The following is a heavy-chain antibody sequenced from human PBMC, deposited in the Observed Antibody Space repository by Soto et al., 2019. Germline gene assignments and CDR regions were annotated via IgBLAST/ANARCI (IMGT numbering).Heavy chain of an antibody. CDR3: ARGVVTMVRGVRTFDY. V-gene: IGHV3-21*01. CDR2: ISSSSSYI. J-gene: IGHJ4*02. D-gene: IGHD3-10*01. Sequence: EVQLVESGGGLVKPGGSLRLSCAASVFTFSSYSMNWVRQAPGKGLEWVSSISSSSSYIYYADSVKGRFTISRDNAKNSLYLQMNSLRAEDTAVYYCARGVVTMVRGVRTFDYWGQGTLVTVSS. CDR1: VFTFSSYS.